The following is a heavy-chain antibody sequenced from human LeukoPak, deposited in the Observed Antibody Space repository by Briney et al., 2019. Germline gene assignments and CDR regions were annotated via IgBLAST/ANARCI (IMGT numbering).Heavy chain of an antibody. CDR3: ARLLGTYGPFGY. D-gene: IGHD4-17*01. Sequence: KSSETLSLTCTVSGGSISSSSYYWGWIRQPPGKGLEWIGSIYYSGSTYYNPSLKSRVTISVDTSKNQFSLKLSSVTAADTAVYYCARLLGTYGPFGYWGQGTLVTVSS. J-gene: IGHJ4*02. CDR2: IYYSGST. CDR1: GGSISSSSYY. V-gene: IGHV4-39*01.